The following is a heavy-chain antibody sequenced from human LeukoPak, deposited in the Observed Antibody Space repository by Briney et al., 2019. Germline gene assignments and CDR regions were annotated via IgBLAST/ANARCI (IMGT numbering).Heavy chain of an antibody. Sequence: PGGSLRLSCAASGFTFSSYSMNWVRQAPGKGLEWVSYISSSSSTIYYADSVKGRFTISRDNAKNSLYLQMNSLRAEDTAVYYCAKEGVREQLAEDYYYMDVWGKGTTVTVSS. J-gene: IGHJ6*03. CDR1: GFTFSSYS. CDR3: AKEGVREQLAEDYYYMDV. D-gene: IGHD6-6*01. V-gene: IGHV3-48*04. CDR2: ISSSSSTI.